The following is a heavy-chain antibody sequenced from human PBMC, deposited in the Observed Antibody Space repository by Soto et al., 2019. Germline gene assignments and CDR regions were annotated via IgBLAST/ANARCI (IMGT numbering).Heavy chain of an antibody. CDR1: GYTFSGSA. Sequence: EVQLVESGGGLVQPGGSLKLSCVASGYTFSGSAFHWVLQASGKGLEWVGRIRGKANSYETAYAESVKGRFTISRDDSKNTALLQMSSLKTEDTAVYYCTSRYCSSASCHTWGQGTRVTVSS. D-gene: IGHD2-2*01. CDR3: TSRYCSSASCHT. V-gene: IGHV3-73*01. CDR2: IRGKANSYET. J-gene: IGHJ5*02.